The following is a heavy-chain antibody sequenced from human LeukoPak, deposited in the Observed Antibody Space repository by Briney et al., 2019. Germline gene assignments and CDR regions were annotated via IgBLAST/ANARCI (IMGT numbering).Heavy chain of an antibody. CDR1: GFTFTSDA. D-gene: IGHD2-2*02. V-gene: IGHV3-23*01. J-gene: IGHJ6*02. Sequence: GGSLRLSCAASGFTFTSDAMTWVRQAPGRGLEWVSAISGRGSGTFYADSVKGRFTISRDNSKNTLYLQMISLRAEDAAVYYCAKHRLQCSSTRCYISCQEMDVWGQGTTVTVSS. CDR3: AKHRLQCSSTRCYISCQEMDV. CDR2: ISGRGSGT.